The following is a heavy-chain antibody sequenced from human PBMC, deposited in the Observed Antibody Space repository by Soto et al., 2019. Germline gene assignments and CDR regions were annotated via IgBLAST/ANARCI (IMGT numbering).Heavy chain of an antibody. CDR2: IYYGGNT. CDR1: GGSISSGGYY. D-gene: IGHD3-10*01. V-gene: IGHV4-31*03. J-gene: IGHJ6*02. Sequence: SETLSLTCTVSGGSISSGGYYWSWIRQHPGKGLEWIGNIYYGGNTVYNPSLKSRLNISVDASKNQFALNLSSVTAADTAVYYCARERGRYYAMDVWGQGTTVTVS. CDR3: ARERGRYYAMDV.